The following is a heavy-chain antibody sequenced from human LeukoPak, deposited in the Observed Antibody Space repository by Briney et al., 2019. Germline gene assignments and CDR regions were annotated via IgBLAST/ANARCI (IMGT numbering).Heavy chain of an antibody. Sequence: PGGSLRLSCAASGITFSTSWMHWVRQAPGKGLVWVSRISSDGSNTIYADSVRGRFTISRDNAKNTLYLQMNSLRAEVTAVYYCARDQSIMGPTTVDYWGQGTLVTVSS. CDR3: ARDQSIMGPTTVDY. D-gene: IGHD1-26*01. V-gene: IGHV3-74*01. CDR1: GITFSTSW. CDR2: ISSDGSNT. J-gene: IGHJ4*02.